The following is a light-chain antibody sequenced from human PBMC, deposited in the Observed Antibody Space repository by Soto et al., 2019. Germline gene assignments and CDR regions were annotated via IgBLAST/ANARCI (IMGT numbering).Light chain of an antibody. CDR3: SSYTSSSNYV. V-gene: IGLV2-14*01. CDR1: SSDVGGYNY. J-gene: IGLJ1*01. CDR2: EVS. Sequence: QSVLTHPAGVSGSPGQSITISCTGTSSDVGGYNYVSWYQQHPAKAPKLMIFEVSNRPSGISNRFSGSKSGNTASLTISGLQAEDEADYYCSSYTSSSNYVFGTGTKVTVL.